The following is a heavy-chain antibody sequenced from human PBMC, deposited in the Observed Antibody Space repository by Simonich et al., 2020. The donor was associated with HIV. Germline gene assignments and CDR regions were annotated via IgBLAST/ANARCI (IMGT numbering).Heavy chain of an antibody. J-gene: IGHJ4*02. Sequence: QVQLVESGGGVVQPGRSLRLSCAASGFTFSSYAMHWVRQAPGKGLEWVAVISYDRSNKYYADSVKGRFTISRDNSNNTLYLQMNSRRAEDTAVYYCASGGSISSVWADDYWGQGTLVTVSS. CDR3: ASGGSISSVWADDY. CDR1: GFTFSSYA. D-gene: IGHD3-16*01. CDR2: ISYDRSNK. V-gene: IGHV3-30*07.